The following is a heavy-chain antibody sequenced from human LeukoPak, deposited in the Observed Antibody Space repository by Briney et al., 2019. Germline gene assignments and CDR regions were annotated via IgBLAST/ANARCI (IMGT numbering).Heavy chain of an antibody. V-gene: IGHV1-69*16. D-gene: IGHD5-24*01. CDR2: IIPILGIA. CDR3: ARGDVRKDGYRFDY. J-gene: IGHJ4*02. CDR1: GGTFSSYT. Sequence: SVKVSCKASGGTFSSYTISWVRQAPGQGLEWMGRIIPILGIANYAQKFQGRVTITTDESTSTAYMELSSLRSEDTAVYYCARGDVRKDGYRFDYWGQGTLVTVSS.